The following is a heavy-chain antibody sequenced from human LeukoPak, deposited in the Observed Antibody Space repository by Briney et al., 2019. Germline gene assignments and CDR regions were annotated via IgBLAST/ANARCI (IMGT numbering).Heavy chain of an antibody. V-gene: IGHV3-23*01. J-gene: IGHJ4*02. D-gene: IGHD5-12*01. CDR1: GFTFSSYA. CDR2: ISGSGGST. Sequence: GGSLRLSCAASGFTFSSYAMSWVRQAPGKGLEWVSAISGSGGSTYYADSVKGRFTISRDNSKNTLYLQMNSLRAEDTAVYYCAKDLEYIVATFPDYWGQGTLVTVSS. CDR3: AKDLEYIVATFPDY.